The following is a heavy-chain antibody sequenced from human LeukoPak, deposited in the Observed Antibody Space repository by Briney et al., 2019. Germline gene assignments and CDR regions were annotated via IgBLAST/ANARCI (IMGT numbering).Heavy chain of an antibody. CDR2: ISSSSSTI. V-gene: IGHV3-48*01. CDR1: GFTFSSYS. Sequence: GGSLRLSCAASGFTFSSYSMNWVRQAPGKGLEWVSYISSSSSTIYYADSVKGRFTISRDNAKNSLYLQTNSLRAEDTAVYYCARRRLGVVTDYWGQGTLVTVSS. CDR3: ARRRLGVVTDY. D-gene: IGHD3-3*01. J-gene: IGHJ4*02.